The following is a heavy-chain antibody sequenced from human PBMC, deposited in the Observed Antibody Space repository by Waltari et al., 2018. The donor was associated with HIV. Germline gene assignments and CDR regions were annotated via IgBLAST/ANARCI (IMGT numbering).Heavy chain of an antibody. V-gene: IGHV4-34*01. CDR2: INHSGST. D-gene: IGHD3-22*01. Sequence: QVQLQQWGAGLLKPSETLSLTCAVYGGSFSGYYWSWIRQPPGKGLEWIGEINHSGSTNYNPSLKSRVTISVDTSKNQFSLKLSSVTAADTAVYYCARGPLQTMIVVVITSGEDAFDIWGQGTMVTVSS. CDR3: ARGPLQTMIVVVITSGEDAFDI. J-gene: IGHJ3*02. CDR1: GGSFSGYY.